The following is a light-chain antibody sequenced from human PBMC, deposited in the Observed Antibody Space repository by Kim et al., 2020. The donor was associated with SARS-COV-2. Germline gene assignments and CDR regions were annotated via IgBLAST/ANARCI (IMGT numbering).Light chain of an antibody. CDR3: QQYGSSPLT. CDR2: GAS. CDR1: QSVSSSY. Sequence: APGERATLACRASQSVSSSYLAWYQQKPGQAPRLLIYGASSRATGIPDRFSGSGSGTDFTLTISRLEPEDFAVYYCQQYGSSPLTFGGGTKVDIK. V-gene: IGKV3-20*01. J-gene: IGKJ4*01.